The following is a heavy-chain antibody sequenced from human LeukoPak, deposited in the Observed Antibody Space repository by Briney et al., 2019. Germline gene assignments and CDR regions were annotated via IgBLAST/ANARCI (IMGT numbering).Heavy chain of an antibody. CDR2: ISSGGSSI. D-gene: IGHD3-10*01. Sequence: GGSLRLSXAASGFTFSDYYMSSIRQAPGKGLEWLSYISSGGSSIYYADSVKGRFTISRDNAKNSLYLQMNSLRAEDTAVYYCARGALSGISGWYDPWGQGTLVTVSS. V-gene: IGHV3-11*04. J-gene: IGHJ5*02. CDR3: ARGALSGISGWYDP. CDR1: GFTFSDYY.